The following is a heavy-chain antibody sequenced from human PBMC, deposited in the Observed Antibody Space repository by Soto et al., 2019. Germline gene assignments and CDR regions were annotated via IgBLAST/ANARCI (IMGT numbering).Heavy chain of an antibody. CDR2: IYHSGSI. V-gene: IGHV4-30-2*01. Sequence: QLQLQESGSGLVKPSQTLSLTCAVSGGSISSGGYSWSWIRQPPGKCLEWIGYIYHSGSIYYNPSLKGRVTTSVARSKNQFSLKLSSVTAADAAVYYCAIVPDYWGPGTLGTVSS. CDR1: GGSISSGGYS. J-gene: IGHJ4*02. CDR3: AIVPDY.